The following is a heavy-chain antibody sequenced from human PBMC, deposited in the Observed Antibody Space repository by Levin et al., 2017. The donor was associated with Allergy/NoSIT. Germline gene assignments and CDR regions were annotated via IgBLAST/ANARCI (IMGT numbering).Heavy chain of an antibody. CDR2: ISFDGKNK. V-gene: IGHV3-30*09. D-gene: IGHD6-19*01. Sequence: GESLKISCAASGFTFSNYPMYWVRQAPGKGLEWVAVISFDGKNKYHADSVKGRFAISRDDSKNTLYLQMNSLRVQDTAVYYCARELMAGDDYWGQGTLVTVSS. CDR1: GFTFSNYP. J-gene: IGHJ4*02. CDR3: ARELMAGDDY.